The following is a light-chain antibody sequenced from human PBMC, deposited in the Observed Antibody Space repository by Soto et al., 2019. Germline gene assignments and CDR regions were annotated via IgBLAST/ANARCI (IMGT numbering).Light chain of an antibody. J-gene: IGKJ5*01. V-gene: IGKV3-15*01. CDR1: QSVSSN. CDR3: QQYNNWPPIT. CDR2: GAS. Sequence: SRGTPYVSTRERATLSCRASQSVSSNLAWYQQKPGQAPRLLIYGASTRATGIPARFSGSGSGTEFTLTISSLQSEDFAVYYCQQYNNWPPITFGQGTRLEIK.